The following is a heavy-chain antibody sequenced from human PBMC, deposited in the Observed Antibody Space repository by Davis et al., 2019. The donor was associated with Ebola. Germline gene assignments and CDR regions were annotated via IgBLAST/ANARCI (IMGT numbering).Heavy chain of an antibody. CDR1: GFIFSSYW. CDR3: ARDRFGDYLNEF. V-gene: IGHV3-74*01. J-gene: IGHJ4*02. D-gene: IGHD4-17*01. CDR2: INSDGSST. Sequence: GESLKISCAASGFIFSSYWMHWVRQAPGKGLVWVSRINSDGSSTSYADSVKSRFTISRDNAKNSLFLQMNSLRAEDTAVYYCARDRFGDYLNEFWGQGTLVTVSS.